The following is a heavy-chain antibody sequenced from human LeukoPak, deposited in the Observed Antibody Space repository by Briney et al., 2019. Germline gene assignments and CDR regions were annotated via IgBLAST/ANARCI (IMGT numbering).Heavy chain of an antibody. J-gene: IGHJ6*03. CDR2: ISAYNGNT. CDR3: ARDNYYGSGSYLYYYYYYMDV. CDR1: GYTFTSYG. Sequence: ASVKVSCKASGYTFTSYGISWVRQAPGQGLEWMGWISAYNGNTNYAQKLQGRVTMTTDTSTSTAYMELRSLRSDDTAVYYCARDNYYGSGSYLYYYYYYMDVWGKGTTVTTSS. V-gene: IGHV1-18*01. D-gene: IGHD3-10*01.